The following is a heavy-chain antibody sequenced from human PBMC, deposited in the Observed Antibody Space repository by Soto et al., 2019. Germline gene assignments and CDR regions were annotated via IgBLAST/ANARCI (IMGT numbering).Heavy chain of an antibody. V-gene: IGHV3-33*01. CDR3: ARDWSIAAPRGPNWFDP. CDR2: IWYDGSNK. D-gene: IGHD6-6*01. CDR1: GFTFSSYG. Sequence: GESLKISCAASGFTFSSYGMHWVRQAPGKGLEWVAVIWYDGSNKYYADSVKGRFTISRDNSKNTLYLQMNSLRAEDTAVYYCARDWSIAAPRGPNWFDPWGQGTLVTVSS. J-gene: IGHJ5*02.